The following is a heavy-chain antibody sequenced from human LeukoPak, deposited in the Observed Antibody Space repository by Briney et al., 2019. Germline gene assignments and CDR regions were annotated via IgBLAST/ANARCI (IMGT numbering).Heavy chain of an antibody. CDR3: ARGTYYYDSSGYYSGGLGY. D-gene: IGHD3-22*01. CDR2: ISFDGSDK. CDR1: GFTFSTYG. J-gene: IGHJ4*02. Sequence: GRSLRLSCAASGFTFSTYGMHWVRQAPGKGLECVAVISFDGSDKYYADSVKGRFTISRDNSENTLYVQMNSLRAEDTAVYYCARGTYYYDSSGYYSGGLGYWGQGTLVTVSS. V-gene: IGHV3-30*19.